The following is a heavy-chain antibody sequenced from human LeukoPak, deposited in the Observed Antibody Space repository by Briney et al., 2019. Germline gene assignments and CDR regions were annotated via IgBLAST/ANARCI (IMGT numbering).Heavy chain of an antibody. CDR2: ISYDGSNK. Sequence: GGSLRLSCAASGFTFSSYAMHWVRQAPGKGLEWVAVISYDGSNKYYADSVKGRFTISRDNSKNTLYLQMNSLRAEDTAVYYCARGGDGYPTDYWGQGTLVTVSS. CDR1: GFTFSSYA. D-gene: IGHD3-22*01. V-gene: IGHV3-30*04. J-gene: IGHJ4*02. CDR3: ARGGDGYPTDY.